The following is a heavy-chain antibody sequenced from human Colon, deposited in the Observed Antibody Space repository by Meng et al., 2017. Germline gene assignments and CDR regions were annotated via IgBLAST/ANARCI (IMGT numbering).Heavy chain of an antibody. CDR3: ARYKMYDGSGSQRWYFDL. D-gene: IGHD3-22*01. Sequence: QVQLQESGPGLVKPSETLSLTCTVSGGSLSAYWWGWIRHCPGKGLEWIGYISYTGSTNYNPSLKSRVTISVDTSKNQFPLKLNSVTAADTALYFCARYKMYDGSGSQRWYFDLWGRGTLVTVSS. J-gene: IGHJ2*01. V-gene: IGHV4-59*08. CDR2: ISYTGST. CDR1: GGSLSAYW.